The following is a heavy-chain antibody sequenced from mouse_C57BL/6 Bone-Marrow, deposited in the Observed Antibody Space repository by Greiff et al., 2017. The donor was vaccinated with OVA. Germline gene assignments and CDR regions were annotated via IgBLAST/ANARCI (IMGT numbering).Heavy chain of an antibody. CDR1: EYEFPSHD. J-gene: IGHJ3*01. CDR2: INSDDGST. V-gene: IGHV5-2*01. Sequence: EVHLVESGGGLVQPGESLKLSCESNEYEFPSHDMSWVRKTPEKRLELVADINSDDGSTYYPDTLKSRFIISRDNTEKTLYLQMSSMRSEDTALYYCARQGCWVPPFFAYWGQGTLVTVSA. CDR3: ARQGCWVPPFFAY. D-gene: IGHD6-1*01.